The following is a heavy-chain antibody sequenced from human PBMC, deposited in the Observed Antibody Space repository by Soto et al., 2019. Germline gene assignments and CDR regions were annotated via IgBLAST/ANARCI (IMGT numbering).Heavy chain of an antibody. V-gene: IGHV4-34*01. CDR1: GQPFSGHS. J-gene: IGHJ4*02. Sequence: QVQLQQWGAGLVKPSETLSLSCAVYGQPFSGHSWAWIRQPPGKGLAWIGEINESGSTYYNPSLKSRVTISTATSKNQFARKLSSVSAADTAAYFCARGSGIVALPGELEDVNYDYWGQGTLGNVSS. CDR3: ARGSGIVALPGELEDVNYDY. D-gene: IGHD1-1*01. CDR2: INESGST.